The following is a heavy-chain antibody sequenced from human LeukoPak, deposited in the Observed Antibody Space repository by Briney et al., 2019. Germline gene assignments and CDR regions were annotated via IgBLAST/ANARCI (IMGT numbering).Heavy chain of an antibody. V-gene: IGHV3-15*01. Sequence: GGSLRLSCAASGFTFSKSWMSWVRQAPGKGLEWVGRIKSNPRGGATDYAAPVKGTFIISRDDSKNTVYLQMNSLRTEDTAVYYCAAGTGTSDFDYWGQGTLVTVSS. CDR2: IKSNPRGGAT. D-gene: IGHD1-7*01. J-gene: IGHJ4*02. CDR1: GFTFSKSW. CDR3: AAGTGTSDFDY.